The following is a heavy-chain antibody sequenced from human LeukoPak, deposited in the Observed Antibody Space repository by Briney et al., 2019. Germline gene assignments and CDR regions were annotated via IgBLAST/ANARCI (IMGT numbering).Heavy chain of an antibody. Sequence: PGGSLRLSCAASGFTFSSYAMSWVRQAPGKGLEWVSYISSTGNTIYYADSVKGRFTISRDNAKNSLYLQMNSLRAEDTAVYYCARALWRTVVTPFGYWGQGTLVTVSS. J-gene: IGHJ4*02. CDR2: ISSTGNTI. CDR3: ARALWRTVVTPFGY. V-gene: IGHV3-48*03. CDR1: GFTFSSYA. D-gene: IGHD4-23*01.